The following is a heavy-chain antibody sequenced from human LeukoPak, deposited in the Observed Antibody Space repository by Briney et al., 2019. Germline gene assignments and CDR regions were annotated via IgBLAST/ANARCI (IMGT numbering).Heavy chain of an antibody. V-gene: IGHV4-39*07. CDR3: ARATSSSSYYYYYMDV. CDR2: IYYSGST. Sequence: SETLSLTCTVSGGSISSSSYYWGWIRQPPGKGLEWIGSIYYSGSTYYNPSLKSRVTISVDTSKNQFSLKLSSVTAADTAVYYCARATSSSSYYYYYMDVWGKGTTVTVSS. D-gene: IGHD6-6*01. CDR1: GGSISSSSYY. J-gene: IGHJ6*03.